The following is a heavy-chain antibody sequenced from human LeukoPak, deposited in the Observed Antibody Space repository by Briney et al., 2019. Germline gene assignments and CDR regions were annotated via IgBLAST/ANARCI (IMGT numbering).Heavy chain of an antibody. CDR2: INPSGGST. V-gene: IGHV1-46*01. J-gene: IGHJ4*02. Sequence: ASVKVSCKASGYTFTSHYMHWVRQAPGQGLEWMGIINPSGGSTSYAQKFQGRVTMTRDTSTSTVYMELSSLRSEDTAVYYCARELSEMATINYFDYWGQGTLVTVSS. CDR1: GYTFTSHY. CDR3: ARELSEMATINYFDY. D-gene: IGHD5-24*01.